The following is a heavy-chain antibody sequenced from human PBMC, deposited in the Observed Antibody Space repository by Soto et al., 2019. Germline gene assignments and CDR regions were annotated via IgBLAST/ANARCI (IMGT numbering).Heavy chain of an antibody. CDR3: ARGLQIAARPFGY. CDR2: INHSGST. J-gene: IGHJ4*02. D-gene: IGHD6-6*01. CDR1: GGSFSGYY. Sequence: QVQLQQWGAGLLKPSETLSLTCAVYGGSFSGYYWSWIRQPPGKGLEWIGEINHSGSTNYNPSLKSRVTISVDTSKNQFSLKLSSVTAADTAVYYCARGLQIAARPFGYWGQGTLVTVSS. V-gene: IGHV4-34*01.